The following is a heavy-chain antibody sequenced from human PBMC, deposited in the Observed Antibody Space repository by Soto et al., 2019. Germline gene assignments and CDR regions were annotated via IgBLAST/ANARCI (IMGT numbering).Heavy chain of an antibody. V-gene: IGHV3-30-3*01. D-gene: IGHD5-18*01. CDR2: VSYDGGNK. CDR1: GFTFTNHA. J-gene: IGHJ4*02. Sequence: GGSLRLSCAASGFTFTNHAFHWVRQAPGKGLEWVAIVSYDGGNKYYADSVKGRFTISRDNSKNTVYLEMDSLRPEDTAVYYRARGIQLWLRLFDYWGQGTLVTVSS. CDR3: ARGIQLWLRLFDY.